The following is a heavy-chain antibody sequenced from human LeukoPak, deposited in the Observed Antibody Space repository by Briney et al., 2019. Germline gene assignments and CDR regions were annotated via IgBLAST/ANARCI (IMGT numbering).Heavy chain of an antibody. CDR3: ASSVAASWDN. J-gene: IGHJ4*02. CDR1: RFSFSNYW. D-gene: IGHD6-19*01. Sequence: GGSLRLSCAASRFSFSNYWMSWVRQAPGQGLDWVANINQDGSEKYYVDSVKGRFTISRDNTKNSLSLLMNSLGAEDTAVYYCASSVAASWDNWGQGTLVTVSS. CDR2: INQDGSEK. V-gene: IGHV3-7*01.